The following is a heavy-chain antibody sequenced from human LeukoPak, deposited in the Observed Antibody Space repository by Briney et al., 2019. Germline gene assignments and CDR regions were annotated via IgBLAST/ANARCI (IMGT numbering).Heavy chain of an antibody. CDR1: GGSISSGSYY. J-gene: IGHJ3*02. V-gene: IGHV4-61*02. CDR2: IYTSGST. Sequence: SETLSLTCTVSGGSISSGSYYWSWIRQPAGKGLEWIGRIYTSGSTNYNPSLKSRVTISVDTSKNQFSLKLSSVTAADTAVYYCARDHRRVHAFDIWGQGTMVTVSS. CDR3: ARDHRRVHAFDI. D-gene: IGHD3-10*01.